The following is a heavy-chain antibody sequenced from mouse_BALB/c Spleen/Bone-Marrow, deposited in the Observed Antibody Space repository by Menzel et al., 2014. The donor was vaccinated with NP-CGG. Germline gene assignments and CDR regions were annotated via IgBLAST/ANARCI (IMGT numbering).Heavy chain of an antibody. J-gene: IGHJ1*01. Sequence: EVKLMESGPSLVKPSQTLSLTCSVTGDSITSGYWNWIRNFPGNKLEYMGHISYSGSTYYNPSLKSRISITRDTSKNRFYLQLNSVTTEDTATYYCARRDYGKHFDVWGAGTTVTVSS. D-gene: IGHD2-1*01. CDR3: ARRDYGKHFDV. CDR1: GDSITSGY. V-gene: IGHV3-8*02. CDR2: ISYSGST.